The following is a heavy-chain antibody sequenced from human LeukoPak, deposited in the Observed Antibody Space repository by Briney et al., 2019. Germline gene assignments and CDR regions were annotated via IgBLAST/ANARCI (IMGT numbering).Heavy chain of an antibody. CDR1: GFTFSSYA. CDR2: ISGSGGTT. CDR3: AKSATGTTSNWFDP. Sequence: GGCLRLSCAASGFTFSSYAMSWVRQAPGKGLEWVSAISGSGGTTYYADSVKGRFTISRDNSKNTLYLQMNSLRAEDTAVYYCAKSATGTTSNWFDPWGQGTLVTVST. V-gene: IGHV3-23*01. J-gene: IGHJ5*02. D-gene: IGHD1-7*01.